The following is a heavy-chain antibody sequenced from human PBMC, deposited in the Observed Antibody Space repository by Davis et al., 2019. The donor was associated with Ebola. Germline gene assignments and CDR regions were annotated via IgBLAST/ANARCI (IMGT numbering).Heavy chain of an antibody. V-gene: IGHV1-8*02. Sequence: ASVKVSCKASGGTFSSYAISWVRQAPGQGLEWMGWINPNSGGTNYAQKFQGRVTMTRNTSISTAYMELSSLRSEDTAVYYCARGGGPWGQGTLVTVSS. J-gene: IGHJ5*02. CDR2: INPNSGGT. CDR3: ARGGGP. D-gene: IGHD3-16*01. CDR1: GGTFSSYA.